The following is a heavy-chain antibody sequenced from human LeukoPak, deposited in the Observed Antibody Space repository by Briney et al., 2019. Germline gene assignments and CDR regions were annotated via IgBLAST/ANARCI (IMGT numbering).Heavy chain of an antibody. Sequence: ASVKVSCKASGGTFSSYAISWVRQAPGQGLEWMGGIIPIFGTANYAQKFQGRVTITTDESTSTAYMELSSLRSEDTAAYYCARTGAEGFDYWGRGTLVTVSS. CDR1: GGTFSSYA. CDR2: IIPIFGTA. CDR3: ARTGAEGFDY. J-gene: IGHJ4*02. V-gene: IGHV1-69*05. D-gene: IGHD7-27*01.